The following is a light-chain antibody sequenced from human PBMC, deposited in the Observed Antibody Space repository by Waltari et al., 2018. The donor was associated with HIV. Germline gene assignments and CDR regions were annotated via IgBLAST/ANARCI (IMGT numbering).Light chain of an antibody. CDR1: TTDVSSSNL. CDR2: EVD. V-gene: IGLV2-23*02. Sequence: QSALTQPASVSGSPGQSITISCTGITTDVSSSNLVSWYQHHPGKAPKLMIFEVDKRPSGVSNRFSGSKPGNTASLTISWLQAEDEADYYCCSYASSGTFVVFGGGTNLTVL. CDR3: CSYASSGTFVV. J-gene: IGLJ2*01.